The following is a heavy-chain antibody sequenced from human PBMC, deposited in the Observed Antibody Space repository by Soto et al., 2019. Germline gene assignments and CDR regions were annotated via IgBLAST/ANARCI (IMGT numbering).Heavy chain of an antibody. Sequence: QVQLVESGGGLVKPGGSLRLSCAASGFTFSDYYMSWIRQAPGKGLEWVAYISSSDNIIYYADSVKGRFTISRDNAKNSLYLQMNSLRAEDTAVYYCARDLGYYDSSGYFDYLGQGTLVTVSS. V-gene: IGHV3-11*01. CDR3: ARDLGYYDSSGYFDY. J-gene: IGHJ4*02. CDR2: ISSSDNII. CDR1: GFTFSDYY. D-gene: IGHD3-22*01.